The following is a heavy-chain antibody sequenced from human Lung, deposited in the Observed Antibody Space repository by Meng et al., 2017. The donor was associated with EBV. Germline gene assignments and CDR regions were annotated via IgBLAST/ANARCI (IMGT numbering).Heavy chain of an antibody. D-gene: IGHD6-13*01. J-gene: IGHJ4*02. CDR1: GDSVSSTSVT. Sequence: QVQLQQSGPGLVKPPXTLVLVCAISGDSVSSTSVTWNWIRQSPSGGLEWLGRTYYRSKWYTDYALSLKSRVTINADTSKNHFSLQLNSVTPEDTAVYYCARDERSWYYFDYWGQGTLVTVSS. V-gene: IGHV6-1*01. CDR2: TYYRSKWYT. CDR3: ARDERSWYYFDY.